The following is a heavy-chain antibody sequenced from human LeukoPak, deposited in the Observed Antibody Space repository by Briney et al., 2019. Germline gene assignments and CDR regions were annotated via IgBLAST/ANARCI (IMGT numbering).Heavy chain of an antibody. Sequence: GESLKISCKGSGYSFTSYWISWVRQMPGKGLEWMGRIDPSDSYTYYSPSFQGHVTISADKSISTAYLQWSSLKASDTALYYCARQAVAVAGTRDAFDIWGQGTMVTVSS. CDR3: ARQAVAVAGTRDAFDI. V-gene: IGHV5-10-1*01. CDR2: IDPSDSYT. D-gene: IGHD6-19*01. J-gene: IGHJ3*02. CDR1: GYSFTSYW.